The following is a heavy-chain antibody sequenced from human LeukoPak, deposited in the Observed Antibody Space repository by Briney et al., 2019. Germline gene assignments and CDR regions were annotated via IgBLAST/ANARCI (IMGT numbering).Heavy chain of an antibody. D-gene: IGHD4-23*01. Sequence: SQTLSLTCTVSGGSISSGSYYWSWIRQPAGKGLEWIGRIYTSGSANYNPSLKSRVTISVDTSKNQFSLKLSSVTAADTAVYHCARDGATVVTPDYNWFDPWGQGTLVTVSS. J-gene: IGHJ5*02. V-gene: IGHV4-61*02. CDR2: IYTSGSA. CDR1: GGSISSGSYY. CDR3: ARDGATVVTPDYNWFDP.